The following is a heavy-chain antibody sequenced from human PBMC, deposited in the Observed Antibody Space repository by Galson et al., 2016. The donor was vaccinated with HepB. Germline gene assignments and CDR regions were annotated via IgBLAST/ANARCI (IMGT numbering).Heavy chain of an antibody. J-gene: IGHJ6*02. Sequence: QSGAEVKKPGASVKVSCKASGFLFNTYGFSWLRQAPGQGLEWMGWISAYNGNTNYAQRFQGRVTMTTDTSTSTACMELRSLRSDDTAAYFCARDPGGRGRGYYYGRDGWGQGTTVTVSS. CDR3: ARDPGGRGRGYYYGRDG. V-gene: IGHV1-18*01. CDR2: ISAYNGNT. CDR1: GFLFNTYG. D-gene: IGHD3-10*01.